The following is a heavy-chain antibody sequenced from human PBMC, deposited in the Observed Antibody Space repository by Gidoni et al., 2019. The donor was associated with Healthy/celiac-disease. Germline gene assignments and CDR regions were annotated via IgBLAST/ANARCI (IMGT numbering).Heavy chain of an antibody. V-gene: IGHV5-51*01. J-gene: IGHJ6*02. CDR2: IYPGDADT. D-gene: IGHD5-12*01. CDR3: ARSTEMATTIGGMDV. Sequence: EVQLVQYGAEVKQPGESLKISCKGSGYSFTSYWIGWVRQMPGKGLEWMGIIYPGDADTRYSPSFQGQVTISAEKSISTAYRQWSSLKSSDTAMYYCARSTEMATTIGGMDVWGQGTTVTVSS. CDR1: GYSFTSYW.